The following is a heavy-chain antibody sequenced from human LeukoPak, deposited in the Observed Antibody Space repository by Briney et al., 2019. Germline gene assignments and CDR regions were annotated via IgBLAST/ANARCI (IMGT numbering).Heavy chain of an antibody. D-gene: IGHD2-2*01. CDR1: GFTFSNYG. CDR3: ARTGSTLEF. Sequence: QSGGSLRLSCAASGFTFSNYGMNWVRRAPGKGLEWISYISPSSSTIFYADSVKGRFTISRDTAKNSMFLRMNSLRAEDTALYYCARTGSTLEFWGQGTLVTVSS. V-gene: IGHV3-48*01. J-gene: IGHJ4*02. CDR2: ISPSSSTI.